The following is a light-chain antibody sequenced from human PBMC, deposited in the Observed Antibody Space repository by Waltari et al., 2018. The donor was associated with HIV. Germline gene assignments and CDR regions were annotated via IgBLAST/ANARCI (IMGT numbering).Light chain of an antibody. CDR1: QTVFYSSNHKNY. Sequence: DIVMTQSPDSLAVSLGERATINCKSSQTVFYSSNHKNYLAWYQQKPGQPPKLLIYWASTRESGVPDRFSGSGSGTDFTLTISRLQAEDVAVYYCQQYFSLPLTFGGGTKVEIK. CDR3: QQYFSLPLT. J-gene: IGKJ4*01. CDR2: WAS. V-gene: IGKV4-1*01.